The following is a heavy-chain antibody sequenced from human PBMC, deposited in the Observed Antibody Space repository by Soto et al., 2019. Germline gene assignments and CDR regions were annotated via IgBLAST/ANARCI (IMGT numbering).Heavy chain of an antibody. D-gene: IGHD3-10*01. V-gene: IGHV4-31*02. Sequence: EKGLECIGYIYNSGSTYYNPSLKSRVTISVDTSKNQFSLKLSSVTAADTAVYYCARETAVFSSLYGPHPNELYY. CDR3: ARETAVFSSLYGPHPNELYY. J-gene: IGHJ6*01. CDR2: IYNSGST.